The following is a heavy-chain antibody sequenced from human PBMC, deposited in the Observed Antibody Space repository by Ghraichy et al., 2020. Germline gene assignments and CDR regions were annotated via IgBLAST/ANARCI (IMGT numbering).Heavy chain of an antibody. D-gene: IGHD6-25*01. CDR3: AKVAAALFYP. CDR2: ISGSGGTT. Sequence: GGSLRLSCAASGVTFSSFDMTWARRAPGKGLEWVSSISGSGGTTYYADSVKGRFTISRDNSKNTLYLQMNSLRAEDTAVYYCAKVAAALFYPWGQGTLVTVSS. CDR1: GVTFSSFD. V-gene: IGHV3-23*01. J-gene: IGHJ5*02.